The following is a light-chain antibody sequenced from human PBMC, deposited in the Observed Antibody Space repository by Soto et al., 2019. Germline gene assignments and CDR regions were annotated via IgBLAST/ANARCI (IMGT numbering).Light chain of an antibody. V-gene: IGLV2-8*01. J-gene: IGLJ1*01. CDR2: EVN. CDR3: SSYAGSNIL. Sequence: QSALTQPPSASGSPGQSVTISCTGTSSDVGGYNYVSWYQQHPGKAPKLMIYEVNKRPSGVPDRFSASKSGNTASLTVSGLQAEDEADYYCSSYAGSNILFGTGTKVTVI. CDR1: SSDVGGYNY.